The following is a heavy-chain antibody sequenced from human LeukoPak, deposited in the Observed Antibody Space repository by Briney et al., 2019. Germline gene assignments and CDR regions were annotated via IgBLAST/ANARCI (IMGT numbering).Heavy chain of an antibody. Sequence: GGCLRLSCAASGFTFSSYWMSWVRQAPGKGLEWVANIKQDGSEKYYVDSVKGRFTISRDNAKNSLYLQMNSLRAEDTAVYYCARDRWGGYSYGYIGAFDYWGQGALVTVSS. CDR2: IKQDGSEK. CDR1: GFTFSSYW. J-gene: IGHJ4*02. V-gene: IGHV3-7*01. D-gene: IGHD5-18*01. CDR3: ARDRWGGYSYGYIGAFDY.